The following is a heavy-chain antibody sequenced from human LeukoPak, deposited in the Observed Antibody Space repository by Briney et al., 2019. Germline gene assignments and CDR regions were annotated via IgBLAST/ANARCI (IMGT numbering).Heavy chain of an antibody. CDR1: GGSISSSSYY. D-gene: IGHD1-26*01. CDR3: ARISGNGPDAFDI. J-gene: IGHJ3*02. Sequence: SETLSLTCTVSGGSISSSSYYWGWIRQPPGKGLEWIGSIYYSGSTYYNPSLKSRVTISVDTSKNQFSLKLSSVTAADTAVYYCARISGNGPDAFDIWGQGTMVTVSS. V-gene: IGHV4-39*07. CDR2: IYYSGST.